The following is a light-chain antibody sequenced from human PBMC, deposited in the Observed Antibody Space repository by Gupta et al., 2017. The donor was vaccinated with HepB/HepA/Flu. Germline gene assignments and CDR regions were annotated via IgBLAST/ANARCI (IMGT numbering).Light chain of an antibody. CDR1: SSNIGAGFH. Sequence: QSVLTQPPPVSGAPGQRVTISCTGASSNIGAGFHVSWYQVLPGTAPKLLIYHNVIRPSGVPDRFSGSKSGTSVSLAITGLLAEDEADYYCQSYDSSLSGVLFGGGTKLTAL. CDR3: QSYDSSLSGVL. CDR2: HNV. V-gene: IGLV1-40*01. J-gene: IGLJ2*01.